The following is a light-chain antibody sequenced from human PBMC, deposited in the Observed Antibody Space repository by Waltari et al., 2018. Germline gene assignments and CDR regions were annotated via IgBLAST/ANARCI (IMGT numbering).Light chain of an antibody. V-gene: IGLV2-14*01. Sequence: QSALTQPASVSGSPGQPITVPCPGPGSDVGGLNYSSWYQQHPGKAPKLMIYEVSNRPSGVSNRFSGSKSGNTASLTISGLQAEDEADYYCSSYTSSSTVVFGGGTKLTVL. CDR3: SSYTSSSTVV. CDR2: EVS. J-gene: IGLJ2*01. CDR1: GSDVGGLNY.